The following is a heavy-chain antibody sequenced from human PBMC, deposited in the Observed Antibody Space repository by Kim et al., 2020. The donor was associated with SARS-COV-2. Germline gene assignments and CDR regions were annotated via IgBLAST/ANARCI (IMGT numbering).Heavy chain of an antibody. J-gene: IGHJ1*01. CDR3: AKVTSGSSGWFEYFQN. V-gene: IGHV3-23*01. D-gene: IGHD6-13*01. Sequence: GGSLRLSCAASGFAFNTYAMSWVRQAPGKGLEWVSGIRGSGGSTEYADSVKGRFSIPRDNSKNTVYLQMGSLRAEDTAIYYCAKVTSGSSGWFEYFQNWGQGTLVTVSS. CDR1: GFAFNTYA. CDR2: IRGSGGST.